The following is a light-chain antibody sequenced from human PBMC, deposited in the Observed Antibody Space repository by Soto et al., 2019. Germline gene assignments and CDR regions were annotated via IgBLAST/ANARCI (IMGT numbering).Light chain of an antibody. CDR2: DAS. J-gene: IGKJ1*01. V-gene: IGKV1-5*02. Sequence: IQMTQSASSLSASVGDIVTIICRASQSVSTRLAWYQQKPGKAPKVLIYDASSWAGGVPSRFTGSGSGTEFTLTINSLQPDDFATYYCQQYSVYWTFGQGGMVDIK. CDR1: QSVSTR. CDR3: QQYSVYWT.